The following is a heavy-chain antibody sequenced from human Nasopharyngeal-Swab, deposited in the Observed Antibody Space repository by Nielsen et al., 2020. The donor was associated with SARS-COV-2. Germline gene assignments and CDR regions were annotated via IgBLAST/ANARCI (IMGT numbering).Heavy chain of an antibody. CDR3: ARVRRPRYCSSTSCYGYNWFDP. D-gene: IGHD2-2*01. Sequence: SETLSLTCAVYGGSFSGYYWSWIRQPPGKGLEWIGYIYYSGSPNYNPSLKSRVTISVDTSKNQFSLKLSSVTAADTAVYYCARVRRPRYCSSTSCYGYNWFDPWGQGTLVTVSS. J-gene: IGHJ5*02. CDR1: GGSFSGYY. V-gene: IGHV4-59*01. CDR2: IYYSGSP.